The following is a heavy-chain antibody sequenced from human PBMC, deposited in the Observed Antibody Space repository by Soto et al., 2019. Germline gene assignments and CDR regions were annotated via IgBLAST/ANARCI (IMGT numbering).Heavy chain of an antibody. Sequence: EVHLVESGGGLVQPGGSLRLSCAASGFTLSNYDMNWVRQAPGMGLEWVSYITSSSSSRYYADSVKGRFTISRDNAKNSLYLQMNSPTDEDTALYFCASRANTYAFDFWGQGALVTVSS. CDR2: ITSSSSSR. CDR3: ASRANTYAFDF. J-gene: IGHJ4*02. CDR1: GFTLSNYD. V-gene: IGHV3-48*02. D-gene: IGHD5-18*01.